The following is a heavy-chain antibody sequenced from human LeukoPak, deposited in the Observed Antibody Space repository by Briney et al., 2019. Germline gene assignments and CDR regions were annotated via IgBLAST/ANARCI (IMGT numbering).Heavy chain of an antibody. J-gene: IGHJ4*02. CDR3: AKDLDPVVRGVFDY. V-gene: IGHV3-23*01. CDR2: IGGGGRRT. Sequence: GSLRLSCAASGLTFSNFAMSWVRQAPGKGLGWVSAIGGGGRRTYFGDSVKGRFTVSRGSSKDTLYLQMNSLRADDTAVYYCAKDLDPVVRGVFDYWGQGILVTVSS. CDR1: GLTFSNFA. D-gene: IGHD3-10*01.